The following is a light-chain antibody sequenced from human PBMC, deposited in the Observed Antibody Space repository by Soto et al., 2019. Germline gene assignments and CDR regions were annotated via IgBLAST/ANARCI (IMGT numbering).Light chain of an antibody. J-gene: IGLJ1*01. CDR1: SSNVGSNT. CDR3: AAWDDSLNGYV. V-gene: IGLV1-44*01. Sequence: SVLTQPPSVSGTPGQRITISCSGSSSNVGSNTVNWYQQLPGTAPKLLIYSHDQRPSGVPDRFSGSKSGTSVSLAISGLQSADEADYYCAAWDDSLNGYVFGAGTKVTVL. CDR2: SHD.